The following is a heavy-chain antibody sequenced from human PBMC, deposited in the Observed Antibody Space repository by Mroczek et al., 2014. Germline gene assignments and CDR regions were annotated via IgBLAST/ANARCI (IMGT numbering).Heavy chain of an antibody. CDR1: GFTFSSYG. Sequence: ESGGGVVQPGRSLRLSCAASGFTFSSYGMHWVRQAPGKGLEWVAVIWYDGSNKYYADSVKGRFTISRDNSKNTLYLQMNSLRAEDTAVYYCARSGPLSYYYMDVWGKGTTVTVSS. CDR3: ARSGPLSYYYMDV. J-gene: IGHJ6*03. CDR2: IWYDGSNK. V-gene: IGHV3-33*01. D-gene: IGHD2/OR15-2a*01.